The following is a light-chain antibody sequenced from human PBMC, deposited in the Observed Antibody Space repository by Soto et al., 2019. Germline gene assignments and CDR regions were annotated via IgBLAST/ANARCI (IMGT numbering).Light chain of an antibody. J-gene: IGKJ2*03. Sequence: DIQMTQSPSSLSASLGDRFTITCRASHVISNFLNWYQQKPGKAPNLLIYTASSLQSGVPSRFSGSGSGTDFTLTISSLQPEDFASYYCQQSYSTPYSFGQGTKVDIK. V-gene: IGKV1-39*01. CDR2: TAS. CDR3: QQSYSTPYS. CDR1: HVISNF.